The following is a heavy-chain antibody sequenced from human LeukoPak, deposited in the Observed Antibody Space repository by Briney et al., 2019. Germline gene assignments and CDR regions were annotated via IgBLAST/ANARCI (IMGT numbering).Heavy chain of an antibody. CDR2: INPSGGST. Sequence: ASVTVSCKASGYTFTSYYMHWVRQAPGQGLEWMGIINPSGGSTSYAQKFQGRVTMTRGMSTSTVYMELSSLRSEDTAVYYCATARAAGADRWFDPWGQGTPVTVSS. J-gene: IGHJ5*02. CDR1: GYTFTSYY. V-gene: IGHV1-46*01. CDR3: ATARAAGADRWFDP. D-gene: IGHD6-25*01.